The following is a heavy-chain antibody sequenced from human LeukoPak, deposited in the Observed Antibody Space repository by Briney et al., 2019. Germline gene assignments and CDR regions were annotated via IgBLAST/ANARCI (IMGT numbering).Heavy chain of an antibody. V-gene: IGHV3-21*04. CDR3: AREENGGDYDGGFDI. Sequence: GGSLRLSCAASGFTFNTYSMNWVRQAPGKGLEWVSSISSSSNYIYYADSVKGRFTISRDNAKSSVYLQMNTLRAEDTAVYFCAREENGGDYDGGFDIWGLGTMVTVSS. J-gene: IGHJ3*02. CDR2: ISSSSNYI. CDR1: GFTFNTYS. D-gene: IGHD4-23*01.